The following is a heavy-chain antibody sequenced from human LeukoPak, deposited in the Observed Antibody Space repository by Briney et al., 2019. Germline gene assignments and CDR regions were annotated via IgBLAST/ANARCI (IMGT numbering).Heavy chain of an antibody. V-gene: IGHV2-5*01. CDR3: AQKDADTTMVPHY. J-gene: IGHJ4*02. CDR1: GFSLRSPGVA. Sequence: SGPTLVNPTHPLTLTCTCSGFSLRSPGVAVGWIRQPPGKALEWLALVYWNDAKRYSPSLRSRLTITKDSTQKQVVLTMTKMDPVDTATYYCAQKDADTTMVPHYWGQGILVTVSS. CDR2: VYWNDAK. D-gene: IGHD5-18*01.